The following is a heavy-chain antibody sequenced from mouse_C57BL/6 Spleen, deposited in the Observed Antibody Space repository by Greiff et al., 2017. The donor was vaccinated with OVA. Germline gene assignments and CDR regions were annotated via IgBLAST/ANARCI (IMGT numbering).Heavy chain of an antibody. V-gene: IGHV1-15*01. CDR2: IDPETGGT. J-gene: IGHJ2*01. D-gene: IGHD2-10*02. Sequence: QVQLQQSGAELVRPGASVPLSCKASGYTFTDYEMHWVKQTPVHGLEWIGAIDPETGGTAYNQKFKGKAILTADKSSSTAYMEPRSLTSEDSAVYYCTSPSNPFDYWGQGTTLSVSS. CDR3: TSPSNPFDY. CDR1: GYTFTDYE.